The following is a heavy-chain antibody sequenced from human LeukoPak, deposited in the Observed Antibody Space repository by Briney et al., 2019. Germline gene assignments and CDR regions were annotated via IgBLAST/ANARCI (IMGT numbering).Heavy chain of an antibody. J-gene: IGHJ5*02. CDR1: GFTFGSYG. V-gene: IGHV3-30*02. CDR3: AKDLGGLHDWFDP. Sequence: PGGSLRLSCAASGFTFGSYGMHWVRQAPGKGLEWVAFIRYDGSNKYYADSVKGRFTISRENSKNTLYLQINSLRAEDTAVYYCAKDLGGLHDWFDPWGQGPLVTVSS. CDR2: IRYDGSNK. D-gene: IGHD4-11*01.